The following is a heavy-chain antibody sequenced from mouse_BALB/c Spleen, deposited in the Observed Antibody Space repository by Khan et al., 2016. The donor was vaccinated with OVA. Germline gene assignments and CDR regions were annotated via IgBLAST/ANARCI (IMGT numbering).Heavy chain of an antibody. CDR3: ARSWAMDY. J-gene: IGHJ4*01. V-gene: IGHV5-15*02. Sequence: EVQVVESGGGLVQPGGSRKLSCAASGFTFSDYGMAWVRQAPGKGPEWVAFISNLAYSIYYADNVTGRFTISRENTKNTLDLEMSSLRSEDTAMYYCARSWAMDYWGQGTSVTVSS. CDR2: ISNLAYSI. CDR1: GFTFSDYG.